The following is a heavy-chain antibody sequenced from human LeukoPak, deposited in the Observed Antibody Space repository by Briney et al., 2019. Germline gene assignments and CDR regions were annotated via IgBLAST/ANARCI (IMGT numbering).Heavy chain of an antibody. CDR3: AKFPWITMIVVGDLYYFDY. J-gene: IGHJ4*02. V-gene: IGHV3-23*01. Sequence: GGSLRLSCAASGFTFSIYAMNWVRQAPWKGLEWVSGINGYDNSTYYADSVKGRFTISRDNSKNTLYLQMNSLRAEDTAVYYCAKFPWITMIVVGDLYYFDYWGQGTLVTVSS. CDR2: INGYDNST. D-gene: IGHD3-22*01. CDR1: GFTFSIYA.